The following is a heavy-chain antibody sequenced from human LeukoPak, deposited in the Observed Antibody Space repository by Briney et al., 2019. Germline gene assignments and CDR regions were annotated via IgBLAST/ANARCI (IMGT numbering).Heavy chain of an antibody. CDR3: ARVSSAGRGADY. V-gene: IGHV3-48*04. CDR2: ISSSGSTI. D-gene: IGHD6-13*01. J-gene: IGHJ4*02. CDR1: EFSVGSNY. Sequence: GGSLRLSCAASEFSVGSNYMNWVRQAPGKGLEWVSYISSSGSTIYYADSVKGRFTISRDNAKNSLYLQMNSLRAEDTAVYYCARVSSAGRGADYWGQGTLVIVSS.